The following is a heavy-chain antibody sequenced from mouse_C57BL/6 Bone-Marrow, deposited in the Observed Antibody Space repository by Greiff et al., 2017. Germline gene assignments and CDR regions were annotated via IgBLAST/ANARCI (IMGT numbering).Heavy chain of an antibody. V-gene: IGHV1-74*01. CDR3: AIGDYDWFAY. CDR2: IHPSDSDT. D-gene: IGHD2-4*01. CDR1: GFTFTSYW. Sequence: QVQLKQPGAELVKPGASVKVSCKASGFTFTSYWMHWVKQRPGQGLEWIGRIHPSDSDTNYNQKFKGKATLTVDKSSSTAYMQLSSLTSEDSAVYYCAIGDYDWFAYWGQGTLVTVSA. J-gene: IGHJ3*01.